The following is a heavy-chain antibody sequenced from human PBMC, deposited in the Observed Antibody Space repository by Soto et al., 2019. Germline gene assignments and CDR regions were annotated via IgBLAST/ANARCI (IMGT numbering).Heavy chain of an antibody. CDR2: IGWSGTTI. CDR1: GFTFSRYS. V-gene: IGHV3-48*02. Sequence: PGGSLRLSCAASGFTFSRYSVNWVRQAPGKGLEWLSYIGWSGTTIYYADSVKGRFTISRDNAKNSVYLQMNSLRDEDTAMYYCARDPGYSYATDYWGQGTLVTVSS. D-gene: IGHD5-18*01. J-gene: IGHJ4*02. CDR3: ARDPGYSYATDY.